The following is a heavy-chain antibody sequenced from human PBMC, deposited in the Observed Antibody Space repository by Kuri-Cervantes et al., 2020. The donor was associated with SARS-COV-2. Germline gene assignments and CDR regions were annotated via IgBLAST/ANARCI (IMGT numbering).Heavy chain of an antibody. CDR2: ISGSGGST. CDR1: GFTFSSYW. CDR3: ARDGDGGWLVQSGVAFDI. Sequence: GGSLRLSCAASGFTFSSYWMSWVRQAQGKGLEWVSAISGSGGSTYYADSVKGRFTISRDNAKNSLYLQMNSLRAEDTAVYYCARDGDGGWLVQSGVAFDIWGQGTMVTDSS. D-gene: IGHD6-19*01. J-gene: IGHJ3*02. V-gene: IGHV3-23*01.